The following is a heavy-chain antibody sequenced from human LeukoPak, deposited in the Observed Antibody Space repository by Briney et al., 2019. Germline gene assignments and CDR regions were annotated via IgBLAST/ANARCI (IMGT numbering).Heavy chain of an antibody. CDR1: GYSFTHYW. CDR2: IYPGESDT. CDR3: ARYEDTAMVDY. Sequence: PGESLKISCKGSGYSFTHYWIGWVRQMPGKGLEAMGIIYPGESDTRYSPSFQGQVTISADMSISTAYLQWSSLRASDTAMYYCARYEDTAMVDYWGQGALVTVSS. V-gene: IGHV5-51*03. D-gene: IGHD5-18*01. J-gene: IGHJ4*02.